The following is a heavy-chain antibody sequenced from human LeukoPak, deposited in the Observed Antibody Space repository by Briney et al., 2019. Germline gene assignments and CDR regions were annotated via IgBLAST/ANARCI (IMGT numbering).Heavy chain of an antibody. Sequence: GGSLRLSCAASGFTFSSYAMSWVRQAPGKGLEWVSDISGSGSTTYYADSVKGRVTISRDNSKNTLYLQMNSLRAEDTAVYYRAKDLTVTTRGGYWGQGTLVTVSS. CDR3: AKDLTVTTRGGY. CDR1: GFTFSSYA. D-gene: IGHD4-17*01. J-gene: IGHJ4*02. V-gene: IGHV3-23*01. CDR2: ISGSGSTT.